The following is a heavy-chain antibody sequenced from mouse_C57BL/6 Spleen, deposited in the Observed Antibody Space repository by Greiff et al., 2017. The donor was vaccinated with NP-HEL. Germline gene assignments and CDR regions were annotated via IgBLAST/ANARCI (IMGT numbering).Heavy chain of an antibody. CDR2: IHPSDSDT. Sequence: QFPLQQPGAELVTPGASVTVSCKASGYTFPSYWMPWLKQRPVQGLEWIGRIHPSDSDTNYNQKFKGKATLTVDKSSSKAYMQLSSLTSEDSAVYYCATPPWDAMDYWGQGTSVTVSS. CDR3: ATPPWDAMDY. D-gene: IGHD4-1*01. V-gene: IGHV1-74*01. CDR1: GYTFPSYW. J-gene: IGHJ4*01.